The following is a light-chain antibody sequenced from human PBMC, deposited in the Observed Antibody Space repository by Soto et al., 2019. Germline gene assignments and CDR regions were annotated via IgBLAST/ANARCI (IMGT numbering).Light chain of an antibody. J-gene: IGKJ1*01. CDR2: DAS. V-gene: IGKV3-15*01. CDR1: QSLSSN. Sequence: EIVMTQSPATLSVSPGERATLSCRASQSLSSNLAWYQQKPGQAPRLLIYDASTRATGIPARFSGSGSGTEFTLTISSLQSEDSEVYYCQQYNHWRTFGQGSKVEIK. CDR3: QQYNHWRT.